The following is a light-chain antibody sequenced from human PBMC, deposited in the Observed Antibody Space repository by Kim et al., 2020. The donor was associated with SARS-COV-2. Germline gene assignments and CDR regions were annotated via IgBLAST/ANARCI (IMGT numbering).Light chain of an antibody. CDR1: QSVSGG. Sequence: EAVMTQSPATLSVSPGERATLSCRASQSVSGGLAWYQQKPGQAPRLLIYGASTRATGIPARFSGSGSGTEFTLTITSLQSEDVATYYCQQYNNWPSLTFGGGTKLEIK. V-gene: IGKV3-15*01. CDR3: QQYNNWPSLT. CDR2: GAS. J-gene: IGKJ4*01.